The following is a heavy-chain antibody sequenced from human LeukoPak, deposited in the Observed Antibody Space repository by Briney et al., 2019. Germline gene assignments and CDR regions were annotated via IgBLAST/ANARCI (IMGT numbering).Heavy chain of an antibody. CDR1: GGSISSSSYY. D-gene: IGHD1-26*01. CDR2: IYYSGST. V-gene: IGHV4-39*01. CDR3: VSRGATSDY. J-gene: IGHJ4*02. Sequence: PSETLSLTCTVSGGSISSSSYYWGWIRQPPGKGLEWIGSIYYSGSTYYNPSLKSRVTISVDTSENQFSLKLSSVTAADTAVYYCVSRGATSDYWGQGTLVTVSS.